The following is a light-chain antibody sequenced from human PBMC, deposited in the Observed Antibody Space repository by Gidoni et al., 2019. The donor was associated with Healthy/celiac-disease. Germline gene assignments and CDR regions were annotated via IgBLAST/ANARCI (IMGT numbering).Light chain of an antibody. CDR1: QSVSSN. CDR3: QHPQT. V-gene: IGKV3-15*01. CDR2: GAS. Sequence: EIVMTQSPATLSVSPGERATLSCRASQSVSSNLAWYQQKPGQAPRLLIYGASTRATGIPARFSGSGSGTEFTLTISSLQSEDFAVYYCQHPQTFGQXTKVEIK. J-gene: IGKJ1*01.